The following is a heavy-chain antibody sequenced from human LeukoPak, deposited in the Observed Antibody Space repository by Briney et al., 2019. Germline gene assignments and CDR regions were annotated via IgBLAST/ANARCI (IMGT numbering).Heavy chain of an antibody. CDR1: GYTLTELS. CDR3: ATATRWFGELFKD. Sequence: ASVKVSCKVSGYTLTELSMHWVRQAPGKGLEWMGGFDPEDGETIYAQKFQGRVTMTEDTSTDTAYMELSSLRSEDTAAYYCATATRWFGELFKDWGQGTLVTVSS. CDR2: FDPEDGET. J-gene: IGHJ4*02. V-gene: IGHV1-24*01. D-gene: IGHD3-10*01.